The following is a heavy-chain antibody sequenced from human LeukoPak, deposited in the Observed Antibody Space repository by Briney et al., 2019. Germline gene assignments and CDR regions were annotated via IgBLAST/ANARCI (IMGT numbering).Heavy chain of an antibody. CDR2: IYYSGST. D-gene: IGHD6-13*01. V-gene: IGHV4-59*01. Sequence: PSETLSLTCTVSGGSISSYYWSWIRQPPGKGLGWIGYIYYSGSTNYNPSLKSRVTISVDTSKNQFSLKLSSVTAADTAVYYCARGGIAAAGMFDYWGQGTLVTVSS. CDR3: ARGGIAAAGMFDY. CDR1: GGSISSYY. J-gene: IGHJ4*02.